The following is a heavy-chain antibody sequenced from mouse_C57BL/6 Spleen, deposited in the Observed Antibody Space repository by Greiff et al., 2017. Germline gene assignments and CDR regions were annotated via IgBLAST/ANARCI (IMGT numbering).Heavy chain of an antibody. Sequence: QVQLQQSGPELVKPGASVKMSCKASGYTFTSYSMHWVKQRPGQGLAWIGHIHPSNGGTKYNETFKSKATLTVDKSSITVYMQLSRLTSEDFAVYYCARNDYYCNSFDYWGQGTTLTVSS. CDR2: IHPSNGGT. D-gene: IGHD1-1*01. J-gene: IGHJ2*01. CDR3: ARNDYYCNSFDY. V-gene: IGHV1-53*01. CDR1: GYTFTSYS.